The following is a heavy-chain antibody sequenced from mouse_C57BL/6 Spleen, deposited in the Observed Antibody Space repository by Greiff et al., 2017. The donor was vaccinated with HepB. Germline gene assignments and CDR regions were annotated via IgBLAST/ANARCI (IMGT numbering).Heavy chain of an antibody. D-gene: IGHD2-3*01. CDR1: GYTFTDYE. Sequence: QVQLQQSGAELVRPGASVTLSCKASGYTFTDYEMHWVKQTPVHGLEWIGAIDPETGGTAYNQKFKGKAILTADKSSSTAYMELRSLTSEDSAVYYCTREGDGYLFAYWVQGTLVTVSA. CDR2: IDPETGGT. J-gene: IGHJ3*01. CDR3: TREGDGYLFAY. V-gene: IGHV1-15*01.